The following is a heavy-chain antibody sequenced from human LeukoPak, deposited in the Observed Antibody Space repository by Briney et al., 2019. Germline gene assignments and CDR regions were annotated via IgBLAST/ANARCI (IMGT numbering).Heavy chain of an antibody. CDR1: GYTFTSYD. D-gene: IGHD5-18*01. CDR2: MNPNSGNT. V-gene: IGHV1-8*03. J-gene: IGHJ3*02. Sequence: ASVKVSCKASGYTFTSYDINWVRQATGQGLEWMGWMNPNSGNTGYAQKFQGRVTITRNTSISTAYMELSSLRSEDTAVYYCAYTAMAADAFDIWGQGTMVTVSS. CDR3: AYTAMAADAFDI.